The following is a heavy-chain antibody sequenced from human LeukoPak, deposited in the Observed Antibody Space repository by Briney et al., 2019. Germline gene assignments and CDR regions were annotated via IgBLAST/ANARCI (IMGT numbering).Heavy chain of an antibody. CDR3: ARTSDSYGTGWYFDL. D-gene: IGHD5-18*01. J-gene: IGHJ2*01. CDR1: GFTFSSYA. Sequence: GRSLRLSCAASGFTFSSYAMHWVRQAPGKGLEWVAVISYDGSNKYYADSVEGRFTISRDNSKNTLYLQMNSLRAEDTAVYYCARTSDSYGTGWYFDLWGRGTLVTVSS. CDR2: ISYDGSNK. V-gene: IGHV3-30*04.